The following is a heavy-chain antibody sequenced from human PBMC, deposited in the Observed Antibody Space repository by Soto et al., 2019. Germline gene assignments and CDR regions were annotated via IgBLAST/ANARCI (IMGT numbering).Heavy chain of an antibody. V-gene: IGHV1-18*01. CDR3: ARDSDGRFLEWLLHTPFDY. J-gene: IGHJ4*02. D-gene: IGHD3-3*01. Sequence: ASVKVSCTASGSTFTSYGISWVRQAPGQGLEWMGWISAYNGNTNYAQKLQGRVTMTTDTSTSTAYMELRSLRSDDTAVYYCARDSDGRFLEWLLHTPFDYWGQGTLVTDSS. CDR1: GSTFTSYG. CDR2: ISAYNGNT.